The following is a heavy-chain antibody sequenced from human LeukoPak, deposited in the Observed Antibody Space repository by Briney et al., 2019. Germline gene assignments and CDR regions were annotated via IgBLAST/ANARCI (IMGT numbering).Heavy chain of an antibody. CDR2: VYHSGST. CDR3: ARGDVWGSYHHEY. D-gene: IGHD3-16*02. V-gene: IGHV4-38-2*02. CDR1: GNFISSGYY. J-gene: IGHJ4*02. Sequence: SETLSLTCTVSGNFISSGYYWGWIRQSPGEGLEWIGSVYHSGSTYYNPSLKSRVTISVDTSKNQFYLKMNSVTAADTAVYYCARGDVWGSYHHEYWGQGTLVTVSS.